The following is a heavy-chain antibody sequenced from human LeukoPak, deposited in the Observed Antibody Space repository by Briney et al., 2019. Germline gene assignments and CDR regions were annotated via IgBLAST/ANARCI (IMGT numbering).Heavy chain of an antibody. V-gene: IGHV3-23*01. Sequence: PGGSLRLSCAPSGFTSDYAMTWVRQAPGKGLEWVATISCDSAGKYFPASVKGRSTVSRDNSHHTVYLQMNSLRAEDKAVYYCARQMGSRSYNPSDFWGQGTLVTVCS. CDR2: ISCDSAGK. J-gene: IGHJ4*02. CDR1: GFTSDYA. CDR3: ARQMGSRSYNPSDF. D-gene: IGHD3-10*01.